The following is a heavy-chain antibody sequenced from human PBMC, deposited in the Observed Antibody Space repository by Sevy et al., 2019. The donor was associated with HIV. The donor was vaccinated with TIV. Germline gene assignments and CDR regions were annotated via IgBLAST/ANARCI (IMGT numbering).Heavy chain of an antibody. CDR1: GFTFSSYS. J-gene: IGHJ6*02. D-gene: IGHD3-3*01. CDR3: ARAIEERPTYYDFWSGLYYYGMDV. CDR2: ISSSSSTI. V-gene: IGHV3-48*01. Sequence: GGSLRLSCAASGFTFSSYSMNWVRQAPGKGLEWVSYISSSSSTIYYADSVKGRFTISRDKAKNSLYLQMNGLRAEDTAVYYCARAIEERPTYYDFWSGLYYYGMDVWGQGTTVTVSS.